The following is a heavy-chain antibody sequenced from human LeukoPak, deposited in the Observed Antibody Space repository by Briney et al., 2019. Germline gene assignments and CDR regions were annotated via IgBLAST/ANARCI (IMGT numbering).Heavy chain of an antibody. CDR3: RIAVAGTYYYMDV. Sequence: PSETLSLTCAVYGGSFSGYYWSWIRQPPGKGLEWIGEINHSGSTNYNPSLKSRVTIPVDTSKNQFSLKLSSVTAADTAVYYCRIAVAGTYYYMDVWGKGTTVTVSS. D-gene: IGHD6-19*01. J-gene: IGHJ6*03. CDR1: GGSFSGYY. V-gene: IGHV4-34*01. CDR2: INHSGST.